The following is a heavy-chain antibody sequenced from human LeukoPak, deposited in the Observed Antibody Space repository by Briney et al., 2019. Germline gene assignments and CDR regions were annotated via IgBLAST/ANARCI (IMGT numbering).Heavy chain of an antibody. Sequence: PSETLSLTCTVSGGSISSYYWSWIRQPPGKGLEWTGYIYHTGITDYNPSLKSRVTISVDTSKNQLSLKLRSVTAADTAVYYCAREIAVAEGAFDIWGQGTMVTVSS. CDR1: GGSISSYY. J-gene: IGHJ3*02. V-gene: IGHV4-59*01. CDR3: AREIAVAEGAFDI. CDR2: IYHTGIT. D-gene: IGHD6-19*01.